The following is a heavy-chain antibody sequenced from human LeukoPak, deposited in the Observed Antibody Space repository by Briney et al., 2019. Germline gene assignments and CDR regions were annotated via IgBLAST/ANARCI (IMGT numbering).Heavy chain of an antibody. CDR3: ARVWDIVVVPAVNDAFDI. CDR1: GGSISSYY. J-gene: IGHJ3*02. D-gene: IGHD2-2*01. Sequence: SETLSLTCTVSGGSISSYYWSWIRQPAGKGLEWIGRIYTSGSTNYNPSLKSRVTMSVDTSKNQFSLKLSSVTAADTAVYYCARVWDIVVVPAVNDAFDIWGQGTMVTVSS. CDR2: IYTSGST. V-gene: IGHV4-4*07.